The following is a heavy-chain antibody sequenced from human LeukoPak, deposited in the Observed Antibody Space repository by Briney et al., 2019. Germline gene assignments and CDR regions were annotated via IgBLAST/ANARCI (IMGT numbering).Heavy chain of an antibody. V-gene: IGHV3-21*01. CDR2: ISSSSSYI. J-gene: IGHJ4*02. CDR1: GFTFSSYS. D-gene: IGHD6-19*01. CDR3: ASWSVGSSGWYRPYYFDY. Sequence: GGSLRLSCAASGFTFSSYSMNWVRQAPGKGLEWVSSISSSSSYIYYADSVKGRFTISRDNAKNSLYLQMNSLRAEDTAVYYCASWSVGSSGWYRPYYFDYWGQGTLVTVSS.